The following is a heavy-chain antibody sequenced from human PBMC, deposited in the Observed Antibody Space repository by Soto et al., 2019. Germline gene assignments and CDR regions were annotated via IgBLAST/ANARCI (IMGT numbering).Heavy chain of an antibody. CDR1: GGSISSGAYY. J-gene: IGHJ5*02. CDR3: ARDNGVGP. V-gene: IGHV4-30-4*01. D-gene: IGHD2-8*01. Sequence: QVQLQESGPGLVKPSQTLSLTCPVPGGSISSGAYYWSWIRQPPGKGLEWIGYIYDSGSTYYNSSLKSRVNITLDTSKNQFSLKLTSVTAADTAVYYCARDNGVGPWGQGTLVTVSS. CDR2: IYDSGST.